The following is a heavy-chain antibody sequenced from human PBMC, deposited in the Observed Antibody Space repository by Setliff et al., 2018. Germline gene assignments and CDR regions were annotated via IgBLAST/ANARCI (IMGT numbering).Heavy chain of an antibody. J-gene: IGHJ4*02. D-gene: IGHD3-16*01. Sequence: AGGSLRLSCAASGFTFSSYNMDWVRQAPGKGLEWVSYINSRSSTTFYADSVKGRFTVSRDNSKNTLYLHMNSLRADDTAVYYCAKDGGIRGFDYWGQGSRVTVSS. V-gene: IGHV3-48*01. CDR2: INSRSSTT. CDR3: AKDGGIRGFDY. CDR1: GFTFSSYN.